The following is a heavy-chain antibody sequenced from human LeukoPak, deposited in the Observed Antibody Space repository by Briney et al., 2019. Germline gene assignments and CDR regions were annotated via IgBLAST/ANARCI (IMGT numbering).Heavy chain of an antibody. CDR2: INPNSGGT. D-gene: IGHD2-15*01. V-gene: IGHV1-2*02. CDR3: ARGRPRVASRYCSGGSCYFGGNWFDP. CDR1: GYTFTGYY. Sequence: ASVKVSCKASGYTFTGYYMHWVRRAPGQGLEWMGWINPNSGGTNYAQKFQGRVTMTRDTSISTAYMELSRLRSDDTAVYYCARGRPRVASRYCSGGSCYFGGNWFDPWGQGTLVTVSS. J-gene: IGHJ5*02.